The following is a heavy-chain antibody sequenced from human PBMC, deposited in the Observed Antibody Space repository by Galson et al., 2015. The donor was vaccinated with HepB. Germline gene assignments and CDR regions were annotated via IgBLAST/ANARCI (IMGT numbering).Heavy chain of an antibody. CDR3: AREYGSSSGGWFDP. CDR2: ISTDNGNT. D-gene: IGHD6-6*01. V-gene: IGHV1-18*01. CDR1: GGTFTSYG. Sequence: SVKVSCKASGGTFTSYGISWVRQAPGQGLEWMGWISTDNGNTNYAQNLQGRVTMTTDASTSTAYMELRSLRSDDTAVYYCAREYGSSSGGWFDPWGQVTLVSVSP. J-gene: IGHJ5*02.